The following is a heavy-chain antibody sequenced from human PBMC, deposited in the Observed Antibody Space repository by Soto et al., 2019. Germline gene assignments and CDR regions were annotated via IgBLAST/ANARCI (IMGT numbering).Heavy chain of an antibody. CDR2: IVVGSGNT. J-gene: IGHJ6*02. CDR3: ARVVVPAAIGYYYYYGMDV. CDR1: GFTFTSSA. D-gene: IGHD2-2*01. V-gene: IGHV1-58*01. Sequence: SVKVSCKASGFTFTSSAVQLVRQARGQRLEWIGWIVVGSGNTNYAQKFQERVTITRDMSTSTAYMELSSLRSEDTAVYYCARVVVPAAIGYYYYYGMDVWGQGTTVTV.